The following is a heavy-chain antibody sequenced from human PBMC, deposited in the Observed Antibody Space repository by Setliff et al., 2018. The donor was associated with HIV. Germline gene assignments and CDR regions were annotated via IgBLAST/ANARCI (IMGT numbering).Heavy chain of an antibody. J-gene: IGHJ4*02. CDR1: GYTVTTYG. CDR3: ARVGSYWSTSDY. CDR2: MNTETGNP. Sequence: ASVKVSCKASGYTVTTYGISWVRQAPGQGPEWMGWMNTETGNPMYAQGFRGRLVFSLDTSVNTTYLQINNLKADDTAMYYCARVGSYWSTSDYWGQGALVTVSS. V-gene: IGHV7-4-1*02. D-gene: IGHD2-8*02.